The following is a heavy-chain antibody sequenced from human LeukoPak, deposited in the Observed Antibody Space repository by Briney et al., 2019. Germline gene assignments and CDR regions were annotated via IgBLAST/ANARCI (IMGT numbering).Heavy chain of an antibody. V-gene: IGHV3-30-3*01. CDR2: ISYDGSNK. Sequence: PGGSLRLSCAASGFXFSSYAMHWVRQAPGKGLEWVAVISYDGSNKYYADSVKGRFTISRDNSKNTLYLQMNSLRAEDTAVYYCARDGFRYFDLWGRGTLVTVSS. CDR3: ARDGFRYFDL. J-gene: IGHJ2*01. CDR1: GFXFSSYA.